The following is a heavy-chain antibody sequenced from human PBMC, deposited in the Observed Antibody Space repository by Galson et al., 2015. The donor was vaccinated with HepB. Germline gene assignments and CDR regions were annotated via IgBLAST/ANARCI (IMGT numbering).Heavy chain of an antibody. CDR2: FDPEDGET. CDR3: ATSPLRYFDWLPRETYFDY. D-gene: IGHD3-9*01. J-gene: IGHJ4*02. Sequence: SVKVSCKVSGYTLTELSMHWVRQAPGKGLEWMGGFDPEDGETIYAQKFQGRVTMTEDTSTDTAYMELSSLRSEDTAVYYCATSPLRYFDWLPRETYFDYWGQGTLVTVSS. V-gene: IGHV1-24*01. CDR1: GYTLTELS.